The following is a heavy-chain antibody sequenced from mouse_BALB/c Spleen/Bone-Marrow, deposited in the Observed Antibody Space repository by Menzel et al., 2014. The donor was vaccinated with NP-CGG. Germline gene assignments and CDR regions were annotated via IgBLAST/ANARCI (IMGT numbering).Heavy chain of an antibody. D-gene: IGHD1-1*01. Sequence: VKLVESGPGLVSPSQSLSITCTVSGFSLTGYGVNWVRQPPGKGLEWLGMIWGDGSTDYNSVLKSRLNISKDNSKSQVFLKMNSLQTDDTARYYCARSFTTVVATPFDYWGQGTTLTVSS. CDR3: ARSFTTVVATPFDY. CDR2: IWGDGST. V-gene: IGHV2-6-7*01. J-gene: IGHJ2*01. CDR1: GFSLTGYG.